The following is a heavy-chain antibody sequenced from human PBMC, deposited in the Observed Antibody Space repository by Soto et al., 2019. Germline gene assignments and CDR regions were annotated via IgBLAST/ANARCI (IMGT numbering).Heavy chain of an antibody. J-gene: IGHJ3*02. D-gene: IGHD2-2*01. CDR1: GYSFTSYW. V-gene: IGHV5-10-1*01. CDR3: ARHILSCSITSCHRYDAFDI. CDR2: IDPSDSYT. Sequence: PGESLKISCKGSGYSFTSYWISWVRQMPGKGLEWMGRIDPSDSYTNYSPSFQGHVTISADKSISTAYLQWGSLKASDTAMYYCARHILSCSITSCHRYDAFDIWGQGTMVTVSS.